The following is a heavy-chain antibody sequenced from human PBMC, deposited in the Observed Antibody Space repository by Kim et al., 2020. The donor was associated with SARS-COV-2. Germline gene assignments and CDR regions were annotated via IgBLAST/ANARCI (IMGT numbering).Heavy chain of an antibody. CDR2: IDLSGGGT. J-gene: IGHJ6*02. CDR3: ARSGMDG. V-gene: IGHV1-46*01. CDR1: GYTFTNSY. Sequence: ASVKVSCKASGYTFTNSYMHWVRQAPGQGLDWMGMIDLSGGGTSYAQRFQGRVTITRDTSTSTVYMELSSQRSEDTAVYYCARSGMDGWGQGTTVTVSS.